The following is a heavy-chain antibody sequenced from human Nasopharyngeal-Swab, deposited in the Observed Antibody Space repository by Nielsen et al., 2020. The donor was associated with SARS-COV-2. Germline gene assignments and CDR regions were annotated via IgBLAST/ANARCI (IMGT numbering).Heavy chain of an antibody. J-gene: IGHJ6*02. CDR3: ARDYDFWSGNYYYYGMDV. CDR1: GFSLSTSGMC. Sequence: SGPTLVKPTQTLTLTCTFSGFSLSTSGMCVSWIRQPPGKALEWLALIDWDDDKYYSTSLKTRLTIPKDTSKNQVVLTMTNMDPVDTATYYCARDYDFWSGNYYYYGMDVWGQGTTVAVSS. D-gene: IGHD3-3*01. V-gene: IGHV2-70*01. CDR2: IDWDDDK.